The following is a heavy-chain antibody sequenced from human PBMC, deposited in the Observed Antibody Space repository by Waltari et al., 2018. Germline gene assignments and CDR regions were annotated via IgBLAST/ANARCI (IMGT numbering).Heavy chain of an antibody. CDR1: GFTVNSNY. CDR2: VYVTGNP. D-gene: IGHD2-15*01. CDR3: ARRLVVAGTLDVFDL. V-gene: IGHV3-53*03. Sequence: EVQLVESGGDLIQPGGSLRLSCSASGFTVNSNYINWVRQSPGKGLGWVSVVYVTGNPDYADSVKGRFTTSRDNSKNTVYLQMDSLRVEDTAMYYCARRLVVAGTLDVFDLWGQGTRVIVSS. J-gene: IGHJ3*01.